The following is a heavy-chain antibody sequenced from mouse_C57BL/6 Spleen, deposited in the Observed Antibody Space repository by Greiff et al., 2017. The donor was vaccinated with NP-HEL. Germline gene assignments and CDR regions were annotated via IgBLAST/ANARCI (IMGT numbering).Heavy chain of an antibody. D-gene: IGHD4-1*02. CDR3: ARSGPTVTDFDV. CDR2: IHPNSGST. Sequence: QVQLQQPGAELVKPGASVKLSCKASGYTFTSYWMHWVKQRPGQGLEWIGMIHPNSGSTNYNEKFKSKATLTVDKSSSTAYMQLSSLTSEDSAVYYCARSGPTVTDFDVWGTGTTVTVSS. V-gene: IGHV1-64*01. CDR1: GYTFTSYW. J-gene: IGHJ1*03.